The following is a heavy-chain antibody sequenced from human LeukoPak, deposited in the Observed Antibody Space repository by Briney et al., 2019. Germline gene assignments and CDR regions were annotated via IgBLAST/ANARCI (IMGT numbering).Heavy chain of an antibody. D-gene: IGHD1-26*01. J-gene: IGHJ6*03. Sequence: GGSLRLSCAASGFTFSNYEMNWIRQAPGKGLEWISYISNSGNTKYYADSVKGRFSISRDNANNSVYLQMNNLRAEDTAVYYCARDPYSGNYGPYYYYYMDVWGKGTTVTISS. CDR2: ISNSGNTK. CDR1: GFTFSNYE. V-gene: IGHV3-48*03. CDR3: ARDPYSGNYGPYYYYYMDV.